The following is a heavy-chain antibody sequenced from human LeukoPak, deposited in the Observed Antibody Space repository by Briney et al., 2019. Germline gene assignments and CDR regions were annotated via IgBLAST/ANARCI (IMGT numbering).Heavy chain of an antibody. J-gene: IGHJ4*02. Sequence: GGSLRLSCAASGLTFSTYAMSWVRQAPGKGLEWVSAISGSGGSTYYADSVKGRFTISRDNSKNTLYLQINSLRAEDTALYYCAKKSGGDCHDYWGQGTLVTVSS. V-gene: IGHV3-23*01. CDR3: AKKSGGDCHDY. CDR1: GLTFSTYA. CDR2: ISGSGGST. D-gene: IGHD2-21*02.